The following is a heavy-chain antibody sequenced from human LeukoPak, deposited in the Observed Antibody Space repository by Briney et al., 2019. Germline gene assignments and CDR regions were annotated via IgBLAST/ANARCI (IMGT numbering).Heavy chain of an antibody. Sequence: GGSLRLSCAASGFTFSSYAMSWVRQAAGKGLEWVSAISAGGDTTYHADSVKGRFTISRDNSKNTLYLQMNSLRAEVTAVYYCAGISYSGTWPVGYWGQGTLVTVTA. CDR1: GFTFSSYA. V-gene: IGHV3-23*01. CDR3: AGISYSGTWPVGY. J-gene: IGHJ4*02. CDR2: ISAGGDTT. D-gene: IGHD6-6*01.